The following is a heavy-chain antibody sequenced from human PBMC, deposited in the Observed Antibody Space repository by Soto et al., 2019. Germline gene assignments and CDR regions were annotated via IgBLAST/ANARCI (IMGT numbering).Heavy chain of an antibody. CDR3: ARDLSVVVVAATEGWFDP. V-gene: IGHV4-39*02. CDR1: GGSISSSSYY. D-gene: IGHD2-15*01. CDR2: IYYSGST. Sequence: PSETLSLACTVSGGSISSSSYYWGWIRQPPGKGLEWIGSIYYSGSTYYNPSLKSRVTISVDTSKNQFSLKLSSVTAADTAVYYCARDLSVVVVAATEGWFDPWGQGTLVTVSS. J-gene: IGHJ5*02.